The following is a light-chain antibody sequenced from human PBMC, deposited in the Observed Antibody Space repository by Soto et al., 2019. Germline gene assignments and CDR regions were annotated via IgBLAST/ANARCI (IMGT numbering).Light chain of an antibody. CDR3: QHYNSYSEA. Sequence: DVQLTHSPSFLSASVGDRVTITCRASQDISSALAWYQQKPGKAPKVLIHVASTLQSGVPSRFSGSGSGTEFTLTINNLQPDDFATYYCQHYNSYSEAFGQGTKVDIK. V-gene: IGKV1-9*01. CDR1: QDISSA. J-gene: IGKJ1*01. CDR2: VAS.